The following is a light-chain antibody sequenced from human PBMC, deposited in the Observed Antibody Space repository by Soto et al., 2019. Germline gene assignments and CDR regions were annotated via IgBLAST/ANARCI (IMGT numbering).Light chain of an antibody. J-gene: IGKJ1*01. V-gene: IGKV1-5*03. Sequence: DIQMTQSPSTLSASVGDRVTITCRASQSIGSWLAWYQQKPGNAPKLLIHKASSLESGVPSRFSGSGSGTEFTLTISSLQPDDFATYYCQQYSTFGQGTKVEIK. CDR2: KAS. CDR3: QQYST. CDR1: QSIGSW.